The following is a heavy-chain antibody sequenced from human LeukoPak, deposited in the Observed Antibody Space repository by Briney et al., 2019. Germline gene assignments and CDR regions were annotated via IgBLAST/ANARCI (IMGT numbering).Heavy chain of an antibody. V-gene: IGHV4-61*01. CDR3: ARLPYYYDSSGYYLDAFDI. J-gene: IGHJ3*02. Sequence: PSETLSLTCTVSGGSVSSGSYYWSWIRQPPGKGLEWIGYIYYSGSTNYNPSLKSRVTISVDTSKNQFSLKLSSVTAADTAVYYCARLPYYYDSSGYYLDAFDIWGQGTMVTVSS. D-gene: IGHD3-22*01. CDR2: IYYSGST. CDR1: GGSVSSGSYY.